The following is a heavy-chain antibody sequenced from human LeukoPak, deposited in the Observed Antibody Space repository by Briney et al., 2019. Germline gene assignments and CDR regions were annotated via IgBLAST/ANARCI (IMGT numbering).Heavy chain of an antibody. CDR3: AREILRFDI. Sequence: GASVKVSCKASGYSFNSQGMNWVRQAPGQGLEWMGWINTDSGNPTYAQGFTGRFVFSLDSSVSTAYLQISNLMPEDTAKYYYAREILRFDIWGQGTMVTVSS. J-gene: IGHJ3*02. V-gene: IGHV7-4-1*02. CDR2: INTDSGNP. CDR1: GYSFNSQG.